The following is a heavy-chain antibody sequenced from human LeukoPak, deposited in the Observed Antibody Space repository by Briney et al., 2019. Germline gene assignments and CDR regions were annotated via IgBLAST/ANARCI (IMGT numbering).Heavy chain of an antibody. CDR1: GFPFSSYG. CDR2: IPYGGSDK. CDR3: AAMTTVTTGDY. V-gene: IGHV3-30*02. D-gene: IGHD4-11*01. J-gene: IGHJ4*02. Sequence: AGGSLRLSCAASGFPFSSYGMHWVRQAPGKGLEWVAFIPYGGSDKFYADSVKGRFTISRDNSKNTLYLQMNSLRAEDTAVYYCAAMTTVTTGDYWGQGTLVTVSS.